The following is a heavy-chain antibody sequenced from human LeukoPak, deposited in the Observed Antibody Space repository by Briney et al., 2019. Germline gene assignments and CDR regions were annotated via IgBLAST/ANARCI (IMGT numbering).Heavy chain of an antibody. V-gene: IGHV3-23*01. CDR2: ITGSGGNT. J-gene: IGHJ4*02. D-gene: IGHD3-9*01. CDR1: GFSNYA. CDR3: AKWGDYDVLTGYYVSDY. Sequence: PGASLRLSCVASGFSNYAMSWVRQAPGKGLEWVSAITGSGGNTYYADSVKGRFTISRDNSKNTVFLQMNSLRAEDTAVYYCAKWGDYDVLTGYYVSDYWGQETLVTVSS.